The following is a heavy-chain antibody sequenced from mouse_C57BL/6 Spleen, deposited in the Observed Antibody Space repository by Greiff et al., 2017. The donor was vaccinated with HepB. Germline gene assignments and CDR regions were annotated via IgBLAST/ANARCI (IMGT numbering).Heavy chain of an antibody. D-gene: IGHD1-1*01. CDR1: GYTFTSYW. CDR2: IDPNSGGT. J-gene: IGHJ4*01. V-gene: IGHV1-72*01. Sequence: QVQLKQPGAELVKPGASVKLSCKASGYTFTSYWMHWVKQRPGRGLEWIGRIDPNSGGTKYNEKFKSKATLTVDKPSSTAYMQLSSLTSEDSAVYYCARPGSSSGDAMDYWGQGTSVTVSS. CDR3: ARPGSSSGDAMDY.